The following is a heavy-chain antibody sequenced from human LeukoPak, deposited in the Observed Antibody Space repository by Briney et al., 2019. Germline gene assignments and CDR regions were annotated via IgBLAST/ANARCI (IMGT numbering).Heavy chain of an antibody. Sequence: PSETLSLTCTVSGGSISSNSYYWGRIRQPPGKGLVWIGSIYDSASTYYMPSLKSRVTISVDTSKNQFSLKLSSVTAADTAVYYCASHHVVVPANWFDPGGEGTLVTVSS. CDR1: GGSISSNSYY. CDR2: IYDSAST. V-gene: IGHV4-39*01. J-gene: IGHJ5*02. CDR3: ASHHVVVPANWFDP. D-gene: IGHD2-2*01.